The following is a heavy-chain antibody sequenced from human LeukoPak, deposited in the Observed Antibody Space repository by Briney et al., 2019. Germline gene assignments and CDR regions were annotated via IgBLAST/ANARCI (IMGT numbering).Heavy chain of an antibody. J-gene: IGHJ4*02. CDR2: ISGSGVST. CDR1: GLRFSSYA. D-gene: IGHD1-7*01. Sequence: GGSLRLSGAASGLRFSSYAMSWVRKAPGKGLEWVSAISGSGVSTYYADSVKGRFTVSRDNSKNTLYLQMSSLRAEDTAVYYCAKDERNWNYNLASQTYDWGQGTLVTVSS. CDR3: AKDERNWNYNLASQTYD. V-gene: IGHV3-23*01.